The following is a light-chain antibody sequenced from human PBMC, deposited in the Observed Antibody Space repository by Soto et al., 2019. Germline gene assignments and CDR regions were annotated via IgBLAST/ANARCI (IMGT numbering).Light chain of an antibody. Sequence: QSALTRPASVSGSPGQSITFSCTGTSNDIGGYNYVSWYQQHPGKAPKLMIFDVSNRPSGVSYRFSGSKSGNTASLTISGLQAEDEADYYCSSYTSSITLLFGGCTKLTVL. CDR1: SNDIGGYNY. CDR3: SSYTSSITLL. J-gene: IGLJ2*01. V-gene: IGLV2-14*01. CDR2: DVS.